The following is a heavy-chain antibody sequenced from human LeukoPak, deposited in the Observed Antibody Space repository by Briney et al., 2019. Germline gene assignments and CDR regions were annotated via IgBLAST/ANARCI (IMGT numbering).Heavy chain of an antibody. D-gene: IGHD3-9*01. Sequence: GGSLRLSCAASGFTVSSNYMSWVRQAPGKGLEWVSVIYSGGSTYYADSVKGRFTISRDNSKNTLYLQMNSLRAEGTAVYYCARASYYDILTGYGTDAFDIWGQGTMVTVSS. V-gene: IGHV3-66*01. J-gene: IGHJ3*02. CDR1: GFTVSSNY. CDR3: ARASYYDILTGYGTDAFDI. CDR2: IYSGGST.